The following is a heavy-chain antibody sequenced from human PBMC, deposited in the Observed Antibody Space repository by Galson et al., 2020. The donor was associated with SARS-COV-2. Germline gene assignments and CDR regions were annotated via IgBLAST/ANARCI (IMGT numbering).Heavy chain of an antibody. V-gene: IGHV3-9*01. CDR2: ISWNSDSI. J-gene: IGHJ3*01. CDR3: AKVGQRFYESANDAFDV. Sequence: SLKISCEASGFSFDDYSMHWVRQAPGKGLEWVSGISWNSDSIGYGDSVKGRFSISRDNAKKSLYLQMNSLRAEDTALYYCAKVGQRFYESANDAFDVWGQGTMVTVSS. D-gene: IGHD3-22*01. CDR1: GFSFDDYS.